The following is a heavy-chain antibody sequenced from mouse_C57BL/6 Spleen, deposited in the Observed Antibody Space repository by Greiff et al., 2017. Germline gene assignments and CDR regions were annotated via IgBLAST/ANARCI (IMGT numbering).Heavy chain of an antibody. CDR3: ARESIWYYYGSREYFDV. J-gene: IGHJ1*03. CDR2: ITPNYGTT. CDR1: GYSFTDYN. Sequence: EVQLQQSGPELVKPGASVKISCKASGYSFTDYNMNWVKQSNGQSLEWIGVITPNYGTTSYNQKFKGKATLTVDQSSSTAYMQLNSLTSEDSAVYYCARESIWYYYGSREYFDVWGTGTTVTVSS. D-gene: IGHD1-1*01. V-gene: IGHV1-39*01.